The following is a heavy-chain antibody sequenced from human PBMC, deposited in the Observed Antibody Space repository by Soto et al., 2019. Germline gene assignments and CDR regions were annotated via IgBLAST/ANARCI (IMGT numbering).Heavy chain of an antibody. J-gene: IGHJ6*03. CDR2: ISGSGGST. V-gene: IGHV3-23*01. CDR3: ANSNYGYYYYYMDV. Sequence: GGSLRLSCAASGFTFSSYAMSWVRQAPGKGLEWVSAISGSGGSTYYADSVKGRFTISRDNSKNTLYLQMNSLRAEDTAVYYCANSNYGYYYYYMDVWGKGTTVTVSS. CDR1: GFTFSSYA. D-gene: IGHD4-4*01.